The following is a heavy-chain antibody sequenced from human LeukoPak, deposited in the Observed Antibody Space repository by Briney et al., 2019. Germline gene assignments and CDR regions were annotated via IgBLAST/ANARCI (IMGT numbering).Heavy chain of an antibody. V-gene: IGHV1-8*02. D-gene: IGHD3-10*01. J-gene: IGHJ4*02. CDR2: MNPNSGNT. Sequence: ASVKLSCKASGGTFTSYDINWVRQSTGQGLGWMGWMNPNSGNTDYAQKFQGRVTITRNTSISTAYMELSSLRSEDTAVYYCARGRYASVAGRSMAPLGYWGQGTLVTVSS. CDR3: ARGRYASVAGRSMAPLGY. CDR1: GGTFTSYD.